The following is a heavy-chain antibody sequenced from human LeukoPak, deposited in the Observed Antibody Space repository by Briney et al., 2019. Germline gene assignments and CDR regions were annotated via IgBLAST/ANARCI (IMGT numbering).Heavy chain of an antibody. Sequence: PGGSLRLSCAASGFTFSSYSMNWVRQAPGKGLEWVSSISSSSSYIYYADSVKGRFTISRDNAKNSLYLQMNSLRAEDTAVYYCVRDSGAYYYDSSGYYYDAFDIWGQGTMVTVSS. D-gene: IGHD3-22*01. V-gene: IGHV3-21*01. CDR2: ISSSSSYI. J-gene: IGHJ3*02. CDR3: VRDSGAYYYDSSGYYYDAFDI. CDR1: GFTFSSYS.